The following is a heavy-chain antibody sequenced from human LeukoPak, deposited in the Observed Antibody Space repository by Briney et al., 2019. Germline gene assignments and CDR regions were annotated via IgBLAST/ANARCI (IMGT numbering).Heavy chain of an antibody. CDR2: IYPGDSDT. CDR1: GYSFTSYW. J-gene: IGHJ3*02. CDR3: ARPPTAGYGSGRDGAFDI. D-gene: IGHD3-10*01. Sequence: LGESLKISCKGSGYSFTSYWIGWVRQMPGKGLEWMGIIYPGDSDTRYSPSFQGQVTISADKSISTAYLQWSSLKATDTAMYYCARPPTAGYGSGRDGAFDIWGQGTMVTVSS. V-gene: IGHV5-51*01.